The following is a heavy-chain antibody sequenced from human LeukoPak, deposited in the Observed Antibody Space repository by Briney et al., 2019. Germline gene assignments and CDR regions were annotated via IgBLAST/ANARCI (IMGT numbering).Heavy chain of an antibody. Sequence: SETLSLTCAVSGGSISSSNWWSWVRQPPGKGLEWIGEIYHSGSTNYNPSLKSRVTISVDKSKNQFSLKLSSVTAADTAVYYCARGVRYFDWLFYDKVDGPLTYWGQGTLVTVSS. CDR2: IYHSGST. J-gene: IGHJ4*02. CDR1: GGSISSSNW. D-gene: IGHD3-9*01. CDR3: ARGVRYFDWLFYDKVDGPLTY. V-gene: IGHV4-4*02.